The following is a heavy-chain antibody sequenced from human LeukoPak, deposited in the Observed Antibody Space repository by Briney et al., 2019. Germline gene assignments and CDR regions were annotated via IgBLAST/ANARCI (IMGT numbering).Heavy chain of an antibody. V-gene: IGHV3-7*01. Sequence: GGSLRLSCAASGFTFSGSWMGWVRQAPGRGLEWVATINQDGSPKNYLDSVKGRFTISIDRGKNSLYLQMNSLRDEDTAVYFCAKRGVVIRVILVGFHKEAYYFDSWGQGALVTVSS. CDR1: GFTFSGSW. D-gene: IGHD3-22*01. CDR3: AKRGVVIRVILVGFHKEAYYFDS. CDR2: INQDGSPK. J-gene: IGHJ4*02.